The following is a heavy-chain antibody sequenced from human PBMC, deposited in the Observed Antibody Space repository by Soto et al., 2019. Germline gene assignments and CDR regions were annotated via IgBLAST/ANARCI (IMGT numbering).Heavy chain of an antibody. CDR1: VFTVIIYN. V-gene: IGHV3-53*01. CDR3: ERKISGDVQGCDHGMEV. J-gene: IGHJ6*02. CDR2: TYSGGTT. Sequence: GGSXRLSCAASVFTVIIYNIIWVRHAPVKGLEWVSVTYSGGTTQYADSVKGRFTVSRDNSKNTLYLQMSRLRDEDTAVYYCERKISGDVQGCDHGMEVWGRGTTVTVYS. D-gene: IGHD2-21*01.